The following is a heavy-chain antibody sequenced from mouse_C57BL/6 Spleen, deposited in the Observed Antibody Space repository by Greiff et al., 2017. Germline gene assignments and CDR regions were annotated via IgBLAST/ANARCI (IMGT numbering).Heavy chain of an antibody. D-gene: IGHD2-3*01. CDR1: GYSFTGYY. CDR2: INPSTGGT. V-gene: IGHV1-42*01. CDR3: ARDGSLPPYAMDD. Sequence: EVQLQQSGPELVKPGASVKISCKASGYSFTGYYMNWVKQSPEKSLEWIGEINPSTGGTTYNQKFKAKATLTVDKSSSTAYMQLKSLTSEDSAVYYCARDGSLPPYAMDDWGQGTSVTVSS. J-gene: IGHJ4*01.